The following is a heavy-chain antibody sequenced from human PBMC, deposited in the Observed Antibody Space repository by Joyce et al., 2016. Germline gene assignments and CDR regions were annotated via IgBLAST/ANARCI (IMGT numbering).Heavy chain of an antibody. CDR2: IKQDGSEI. J-gene: IGHJ6*02. Sequence: EVQLLESGGGLVQPGGSLRLSCAASSFTFSNHWMTWVRQAPGKGLECVANIKQDGSEIYFVDSVKGRFTISRDNAKNTLYLQMNSLRAEDTAVYYCARSGGEDYGDHHALDVWGQGTTVTVSS. D-gene: IGHD4-17*01. CDR3: ARSGGEDYGDHHALDV. CDR1: SFTFSNHW. V-gene: IGHV3-7*01.